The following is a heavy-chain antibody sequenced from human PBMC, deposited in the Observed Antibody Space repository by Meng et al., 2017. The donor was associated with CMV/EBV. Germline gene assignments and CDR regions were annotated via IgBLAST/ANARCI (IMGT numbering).Heavy chain of an antibody. CDR1: GFTFSSYA. CDR3: ANGEWRRSGMDV. D-gene: IGHD3-10*01. J-gene: IGHJ6*02. V-gene: IGHV3-23*01. CDR2: ISGSGGST. Sequence: GSLRLSCAASGFTFSSYAMSWVRQAPGKGLEWVSAISGSGGSTYYADSVKGRFTISRDNSKNTLYLQMNSLRAEDTAVYYCANGEWRRSGMDVWGQGTTVTVSS.